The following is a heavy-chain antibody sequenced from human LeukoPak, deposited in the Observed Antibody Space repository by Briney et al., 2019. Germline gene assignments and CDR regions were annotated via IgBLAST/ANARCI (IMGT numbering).Heavy chain of an antibody. CDR3: ARGISDVAGRENFDN. CDR1: GFTFSNYG. Sequence: PGGSLRLSCAASGFTFSNYGMHWVRQAPGKGLEWVSSISGSSSYIYYADSVKGRFTISRDNAKNSLYLQVNSLRAEDTAVYFCARGISDVAGRENFDNWGQGTLVTVSS. D-gene: IGHD6-19*01. CDR2: ISGSSSYI. J-gene: IGHJ4*02. V-gene: IGHV3-21*01.